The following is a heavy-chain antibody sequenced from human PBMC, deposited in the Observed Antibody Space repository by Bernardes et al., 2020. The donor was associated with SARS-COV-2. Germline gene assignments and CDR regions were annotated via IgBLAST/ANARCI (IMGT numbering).Heavy chain of an antibody. CDR2: MNPNSGNT. CDR1: GYTFSSYD. Sequence: ASEKVSCKASGYTFSSYDINWVRQATGQGLEWMGWMNPNSGNTGYAQKFQGRVTMTRDTSESTVYMELSSLRSEDTAVYYCARGQYFDSSGPVHYHHGLDVWGQGTTVTVSS. CDR3: ARGQYFDSSGPVHYHHGLDV. J-gene: IGHJ6*02. D-gene: IGHD3-22*01. V-gene: IGHV1-8*01.